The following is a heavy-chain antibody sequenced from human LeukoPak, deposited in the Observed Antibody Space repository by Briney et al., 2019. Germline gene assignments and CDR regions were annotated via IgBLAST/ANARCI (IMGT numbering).Heavy chain of an antibody. D-gene: IGHD2-2*01. Sequence: SGGSLRLSCAASGFNFDDYGMTWVRQIPGKGLEWVAGANSNGRSAGYAASVRGRFTISRDNAKNSLYLEMGSLRLEDTAFYYCTRGYSTRHFPFDSWGQGTLVTVSS. V-gene: IGHV3-20*04. J-gene: IGHJ4*02. CDR3: TRGYSTRHFPFDS. CDR1: GFNFDDYG. CDR2: ANSNGRSA.